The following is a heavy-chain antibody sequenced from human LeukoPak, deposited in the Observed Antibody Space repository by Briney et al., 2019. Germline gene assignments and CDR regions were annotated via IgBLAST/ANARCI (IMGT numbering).Heavy chain of an antibody. D-gene: IGHD5-18*01. CDR3: AGRPTGYSSGYIH. CDR2: ISGSAHKI. V-gene: IGHV3-23*01. CDR1: GITFSNYA. J-gene: IGHJ4*02. Sequence: GGSLRLSCVASGITFSNYAVSWVRQAPEKGLDWVSVISGSAHKIRYADSVKGRFTISRDNSENIVYLQMNNLRVEDTAVYYCAGRPTGYSSGYIHWGQGTLVTVSS.